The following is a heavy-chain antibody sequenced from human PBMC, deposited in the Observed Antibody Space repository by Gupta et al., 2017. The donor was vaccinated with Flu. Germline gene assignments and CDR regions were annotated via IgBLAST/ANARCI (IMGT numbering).Heavy chain of an antibody. CDR3: ARHLMERRPQNYYYYYGMDV. D-gene: IGHD1-1*01. CDR1: GYSFTSYW. J-gene: IGHJ6*02. V-gene: IGHV5-10-1*01. Sequence: EVQLVQSGAEVKKPGESLRISCTGSGYSFTSYWISWVRQMPGKGLEWMGRIDPSDSYTNYSPSFQGHVTISADKSISTAYLQWSSLKASDTAMYYCARHLMERRPQNYYYYYGMDVWGQGTTVTVSS. CDR2: IDPSDSYT.